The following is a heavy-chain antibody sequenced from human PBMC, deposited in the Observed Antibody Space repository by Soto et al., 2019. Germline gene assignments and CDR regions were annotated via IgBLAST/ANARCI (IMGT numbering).Heavy chain of an antibody. D-gene: IGHD3-10*01. V-gene: IGHV4-59*01. Sequence: SETLSLTCTVSGGSISSYYWSLLRQPPGKGLEWIGFMYYSGSTNYNPSLNSRVTISLDTSKNQFSLKLSSVTAADTAVYYRAREDGSGSYYPLIDYWGQGTLVTVSS. J-gene: IGHJ4*02. CDR1: GGSISSYY. CDR3: AREDGSGSYYPLIDY. CDR2: MYYSGST.